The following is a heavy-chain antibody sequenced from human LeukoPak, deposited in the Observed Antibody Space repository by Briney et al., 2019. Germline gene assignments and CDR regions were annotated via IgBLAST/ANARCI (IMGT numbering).Heavy chain of an antibody. CDR2: IYYSGST. CDR3: ARGATYDILTGYFYFDY. J-gene: IGHJ4*02. Sequence: PSQTLSLTCTVSGGSISSGGYYWSWIRQHPGKGLEWIGYIYYSGSTYYNPSLKSRVTISVDTSKNQFSLKLSSVTAADTAVYYCARGATYDILTGYFYFDYWGQGTLVTVSS. D-gene: IGHD3-9*01. V-gene: IGHV4-31*03. CDR1: GGSISSGGYY.